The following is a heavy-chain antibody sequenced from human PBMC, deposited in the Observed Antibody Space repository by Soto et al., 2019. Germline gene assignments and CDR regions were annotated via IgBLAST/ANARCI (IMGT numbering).Heavy chain of an antibody. J-gene: IGHJ5*02. CDR2: IYYGGIT. CDR3: AASSSWAHNWFDP. V-gene: IGHV4-31*03. CDR1: GGSITSGGYY. Sequence: KPSETLSLTCSVSGGSITSGGYYWNWIRQHPGKGLEWIGYIYYGGITYYNPSLKSRVTISVDTSKNQFSLKLSSVTAADTAVYYCAASSSWAHNWFDPWGQGTLVTVSS. D-gene: IGHD6-13*01.